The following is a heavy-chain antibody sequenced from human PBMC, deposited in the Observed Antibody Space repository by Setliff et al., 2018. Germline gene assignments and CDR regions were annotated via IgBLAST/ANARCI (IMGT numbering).Heavy chain of an antibody. CDR2: IMPIFGNT. D-gene: IGHD3-10*01. CDR1: GGTFSSYA. V-gene: IGHV1-18*01. CDR3: ARSESWFGDY. Sequence: ASVKVSCKASGGTFSSYAISWVRQAPGQGLEWMGGIMPIFGNTNYAQRLQGRVTMTTDTSTSTAYMELRSLRSDDTAVYYCARSESWFGDYWGQGTLVTVSS. J-gene: IGHJ4*02.